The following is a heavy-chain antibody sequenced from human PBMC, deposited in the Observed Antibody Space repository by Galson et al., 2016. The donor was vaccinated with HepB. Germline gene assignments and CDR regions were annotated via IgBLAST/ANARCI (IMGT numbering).Heavy chain of an antibody. D-gene: IGHD3-3*01. V-gene: IGHV1-8*01. CDR1: GYTFITND. CDR3: ARGQDDYWSGYGFN. J-gene: IGHJ4*02. CDR2: MNPNNGNI. Sequence: SVKVSCKASGYTFITNDINWVRQASGQGLEWMGWMNPNNGNIGSAERFHGRLIMTRDISTSTAYMELSSLTSEDTAVYFCARGQDDYWSGYGFNWGQGTLVTVSS.